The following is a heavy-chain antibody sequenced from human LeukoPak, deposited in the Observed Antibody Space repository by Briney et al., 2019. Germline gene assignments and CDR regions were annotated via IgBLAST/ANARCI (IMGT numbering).Heavy chain of an antibody. J-gene: IGHJ6*03. CDR3: ARDNYDILTGYGPTAYYYYMDV. D-gene: IGHD3-9*01. V-gene: IGHV4-61*01. Sequence: SETLSLTCSVSGDSVSSTSDNWGWIRQPPGKGLEWIGYIYYSGSTNYNPSLKSRVTISVDTSKNQFSLKLSSVTAADTAVYYCARDNYDILTGYGPTAYYYYMDVWGKGTTVTISS. CDR1: GDSVSSTSDN. CDR2: IYYSGST.